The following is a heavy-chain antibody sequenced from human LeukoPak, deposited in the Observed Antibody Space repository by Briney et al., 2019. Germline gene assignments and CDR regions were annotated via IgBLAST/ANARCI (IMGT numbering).Heavy chain of an antibody. V-gene: IGHV3-30*19. CDR3: ARDGRYFDWLSALPYYYYYYGMDV. CDR2: ISYDGSNK. D-gene: IGHD3-9*01. J-gene: IGHJ6*02. CDR1: GFTFSSYG. Sequence: GGSLRLSCAASGFTFSSYGMHWVRQAPGKGLEWVAVISYDGSNKYYADSVKGRFTISRDNSKNTLYLQMNSLRAEDTAVYYCARDGRYFDWLSALPYYYYYYGMDVWGQGTTVTVSS.